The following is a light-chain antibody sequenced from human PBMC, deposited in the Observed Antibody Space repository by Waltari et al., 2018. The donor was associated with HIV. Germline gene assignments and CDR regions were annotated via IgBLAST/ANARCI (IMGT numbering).Light chain of an antibody. CDR1: QSVTSY. CDR3: QQSYTTPRT. J-gene: IGKJ1*01. Sequence: DIQITQSPSSLSASVGDRVTITCRASQSVTSYVNWYQQKSGKAPKILIYAASSVRDGVPSRFSGSGYGTDFTLTISSLQPEDCATYYCQQSYTTPRTFGQGTKVEIK. CDR2: AAS. V-gene: IGKV1-39*01.